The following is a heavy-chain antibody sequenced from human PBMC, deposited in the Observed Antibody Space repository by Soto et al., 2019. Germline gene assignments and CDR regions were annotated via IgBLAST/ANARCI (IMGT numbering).Heavy chain of an antibody. D-gene: IGHD3-9*01. CDR1: GFTFSSYS. V-gene: IGHV3-21*01. Sequence: LRLSCAASGFTFSSYSMNWVRQAPGKGLEWVSSISSSSIYIYYADSVKGRFTISRDNAKNSLYLQMNSLRAEDTAVYYCASAPNYDILTGYYYYGMDVWGQGTTVTVSS. J-gene: IGHJ6*02. CDR2: ISSSSIYI. CDR3: ASAPNYDILTGYYYYGMDV.